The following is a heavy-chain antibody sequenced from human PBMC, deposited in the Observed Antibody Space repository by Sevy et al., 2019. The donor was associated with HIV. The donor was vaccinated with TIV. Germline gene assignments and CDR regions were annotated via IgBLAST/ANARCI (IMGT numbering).Heavy chain of an antibody. CDR3: XXXXXXXXXYPSDY. D-gene: IGHD1-26*01. Sequence: ASVKVSCKAFGYTFVDYYIYWVRQAPGQGLECLGRVHPKNGGTKYARKFQERVTMTSDPSINTAFMQLTSLRPDDTXXXXXXXXXXXXXXYPSDYWGQGTLVTVSS. V-gene: IGHV1-2*05. J-gene: IGHJ4*02. CDR1: GYTFVDYY. CDR2: VHPKNGGT.